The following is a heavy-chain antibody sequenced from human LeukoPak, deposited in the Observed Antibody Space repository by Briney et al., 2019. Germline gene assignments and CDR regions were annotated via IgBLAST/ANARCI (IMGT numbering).Heavy chain of an antibody. CDR2: IYPGDSDT. Sequence: GESLTLSCKGSGYSFTSYWIGWVRQMPGKGLEWMGIIYPGDSDTRYSPSFQGEVTISADKSISTAYPQWSSLKASDTAMYYCARLMSDVLPLAYWGQGTLVTVSS. J-gene: IGHJ4*02. CDR1: GYSFTSYW. D-gene: IGHD3-10*01. CDR3: ARLMSDVLPLAY. V-gene: IGHV5-51*03.